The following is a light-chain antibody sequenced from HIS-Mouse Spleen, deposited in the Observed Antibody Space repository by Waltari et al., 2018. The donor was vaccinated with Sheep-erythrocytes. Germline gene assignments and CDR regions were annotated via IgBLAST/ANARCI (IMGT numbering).Light chain of an antibody. Sequence: EIVMTQSPATLSVSPGERATLSCRASQSVSSNLAWYQQKPGQPPRLLIYGASTRASGIPSRFSGSGSGTDFTLTISSMQSEDFAVYYCQQYNNWPPPYTFGQGTKLEIK. CDR3: QQYNNWPPPYT. J-gene: IGKJ2*01. CDR2: GAS. V-gene: IGKV3-15*01. CDR1: QSVSSN.